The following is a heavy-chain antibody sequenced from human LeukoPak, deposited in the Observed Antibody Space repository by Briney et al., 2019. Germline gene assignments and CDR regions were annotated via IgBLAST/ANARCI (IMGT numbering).Heavy chain of an antibody. D-gene: IGHD2-15*01. V-gene: IGHV3-33*01. CDR1: GFTFSTYG. CDR3: ASTHCSAGSCYSGCDY. CDR2: IWYDGRNK. J-gene: IGHJ4*02. Sequence: PGGSLRLSCAASGFTFSTYGMHWVRQAPGKGLEWVAVIWYDGRNKYYADSVKGRFTISRDNSKNTLYLQMNSLRAEDTAVYYCASTHCSAGSCYSGCDYWSQGTPVTVSS.